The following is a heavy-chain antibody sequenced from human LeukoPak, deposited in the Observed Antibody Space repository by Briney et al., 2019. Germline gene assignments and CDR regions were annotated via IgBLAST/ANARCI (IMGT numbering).Heavy chain of an antibody. D-gene: IGHD3-9*01. V-gene: IGHV4-59*01. J-gene: IGHJ3*02. CDR3: ARGDWAPGAFDI. CDR1: GGSISSYY. CDR2: IYYSGNT. Sequence: SETLSLTCTVSGGSISSYYWSWIRQPPGKGLEWIGYIYYSGNTNYNPSLKSRVSISVDKSKNQFSLKLSSVTAADTAVYYCARGDWAPGAFDIWGQGTMVTVSS.